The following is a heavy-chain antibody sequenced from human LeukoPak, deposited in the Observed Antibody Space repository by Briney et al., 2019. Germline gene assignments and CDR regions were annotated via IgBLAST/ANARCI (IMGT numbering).Heavy chain of an antibody. CDR3: ASLIWDYLDC. CDR1: GFTFNTYT. Sequence: PGGSLRLSCSASGFTFNTYTMHWVRQAPGKWLQFVSAISKSGNTYYAESVKGRFTISRDNSKNTLYLQMSSPRAEDTAVYYCASLIWDYLDCWGQGTLVTVSS. J-gene: IGHJ4*02. CDR2: ISKSGNT. V-gene: IGHV3-64D*06. D-gene: IGHD2-8*01.